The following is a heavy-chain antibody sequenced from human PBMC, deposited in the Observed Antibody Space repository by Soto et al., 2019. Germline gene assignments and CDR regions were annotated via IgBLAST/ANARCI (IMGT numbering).Heavy chain of an antibody. V-gene: IGHV3-30*18. Sequence: QVQLVESGGGVVQPGRSLRLSCAASGFTFSSFGMHWVRQAPGKGLWCVAFISYDGSNQYYVDSVRGRFIISRDNSKNPLSLQMNNLKAEHTAVYYCAKDTSKYSNNWPSYYGLDVWGQGTTVTVSS. CDR3: AKDTSKYSNNWPSYYGLDV. CDR2: ISYDGSNQ. CDR1: GFTFSSFG. J-gene: IGHJ6*02. D-gene: IGHD6-13*01.